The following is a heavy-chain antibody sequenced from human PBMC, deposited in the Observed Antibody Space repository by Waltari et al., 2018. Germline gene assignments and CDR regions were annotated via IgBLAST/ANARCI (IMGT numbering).Heavy chain of an antibody. V-gene: IGHV4-30-2*01. D-gene: IGHD4-4*01. J-gene: IGHJ4*02. Sequence: QLQLQESGSGLVKPSQTLSLTCAVSGGSISSGGYSWSWIRQPPGKGLEWIGYIYHSGRTYYNPSLKSRVTISVDRSKNQFSLKLSSVTAADTAVYYCARSFLQGGPPFDYWGQGTLVTVSS. CDR3: ARSFLQGGPPFDY. CDR2: IYHSGRT. CDR1: GGSISSGGYS.